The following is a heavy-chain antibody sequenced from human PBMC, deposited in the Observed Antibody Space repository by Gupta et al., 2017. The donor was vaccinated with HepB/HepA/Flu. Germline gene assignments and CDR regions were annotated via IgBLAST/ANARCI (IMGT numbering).Heavy chain of an antibody. V-gene: IGHV3-9*01. CDR1: GSTFDDYA. CDR2: ISWNSGSI. Sequence: EVQLVESGGGLVQPGRSLRLSCAASGSTFDDYAMHWVRQAPGKGLEWVSGISWNSGSIGYADSVKGRFTISRDNAKNSLYLQMNSLRAEDTALYYCAKGGSTWRQLWGLFDYWGQGTLVTVSS. J-gene: IGHJ4*02. CDR3: AKGGSTWRQLWGLFDY. D-gene: IGHD5-18*01.